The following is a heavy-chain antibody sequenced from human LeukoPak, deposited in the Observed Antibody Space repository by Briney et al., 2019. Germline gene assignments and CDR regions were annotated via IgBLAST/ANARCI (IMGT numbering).Heavy chain of an antibody. CDR1: GGSFRGYY. CDR3: ARGAPTVTNAFDI. V-gene: IGHV4-34*01. D-gene: IGHD4-17*01. Sequence: PSETLSLTCAVYGGSFRGYYWSWIRQPPGKGLEWIGEINHSGSTNYNPSLKSRVTISVDTSKNQFSLKLSSVTAADTAVYYCARGAPTVTNAFDIWGQGTMVTVSS. CDR2: INHSGST. J-gene: IGHJ3*02.